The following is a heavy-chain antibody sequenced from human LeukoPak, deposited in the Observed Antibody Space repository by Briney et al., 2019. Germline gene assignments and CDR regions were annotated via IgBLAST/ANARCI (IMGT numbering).Heavy chain of an antibody. CDR2: IYYSGST. CDR1: GGSISSGGYY. Sequence: SQTLSLTCTVSGGSISSGGYYWSWIRLHPGKGLEWIGYIYYSGSTYYNPSLKSRVTISVDTSKNQFSLKLSSVTAADTAVYYCARGSGCSSTSCYTYWFDPWGQGTLVTVSS. CDR3: ARGSGCSSTSCYTYWFDP. V-gene: IGHV4-31*03. J-gene: IGHJ5*02. D-gene: IGHD2-2*02.